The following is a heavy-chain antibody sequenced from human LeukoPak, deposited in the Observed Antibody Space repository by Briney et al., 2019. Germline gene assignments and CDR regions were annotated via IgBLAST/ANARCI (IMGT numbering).Heavy chain of an antibody. J-gene: IGHJ4*02. D-gene: IGHD3-3*01. CDR2: IIPIFGTA. Sequence: GASVKVSCKASGGTFSSYAISWVRQAPGQGLEWMGGIIPIFGTANYAQKFQGRVTITADESTSTAYMELSSLRSEDTAVYYCARGLRFLERLLDYWGQGTLVTVSS. CDR1: GGTFSSYA. V-gene: IGHV1-69*13. CDR3: ARGLRFLERLLDY.